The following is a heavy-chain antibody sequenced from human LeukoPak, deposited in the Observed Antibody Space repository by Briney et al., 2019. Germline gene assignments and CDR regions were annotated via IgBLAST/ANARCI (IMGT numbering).Heavy chain of an antibody. CDR1: GGSISSYH. J-gene: IGHJ5*02. CDR3: AREYSSSWYGNWFDP. D-gene: IGHD6-13*01. Sequence: SETLSLTCTVSGGSISSYHWSWIRQPAGKGLEWIGRIYTSGSTNYNPSLKSRVTMSVDTSKNQFSLKLSSVTAADTAVYYCAREYSSSWYGNWFDPWGQGTLVTVSS. CDR2: IYTSGST. V-gene: IGHV4-4*07.